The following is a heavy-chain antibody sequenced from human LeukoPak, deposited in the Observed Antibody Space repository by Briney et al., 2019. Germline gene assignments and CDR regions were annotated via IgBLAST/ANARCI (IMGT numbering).Heavy chain of an antibody. D-gene: IGHD2-2*02. CDR3: ARDCSSTSCYRGGFDP. Sequence: GGPLRLSCAASGFTFSRYWMSWVRQAPGKGLEWVASIKQDGSENYYVDSVKGRFTISRDNAKNSLYLQMNSLRAEDTAVYYCARDCSSTSCYRGGFDPWGQGTLVTVSS. CDR2: IKQDGSEN. V-gene: IGHV3-7*01. J-gene: IGHJ5*02. CDR1: GFTFSRYW.